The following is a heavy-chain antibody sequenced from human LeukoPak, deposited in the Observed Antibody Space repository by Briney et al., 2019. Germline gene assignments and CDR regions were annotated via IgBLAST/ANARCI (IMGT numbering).Heavy chain of an antibody. CDR2: ISRGASTI. V-gene: IGHV3-48*03. CDR1: GFTFSSYE. CDR3: ARGYCSGGNCYLDY. D-gene: IGHD2-15*01. Sequence: GGSLRPSCAASGFTFSSYEMNWVRQAPGEGLEWVSYISRGASTIYYADSVKGRFTISRDNARNSLYLRMNSLRAEDTAVYYCARGYCSGGNCYLDYWGQGTLVTVSA. J-gene: IGHJ4*02.